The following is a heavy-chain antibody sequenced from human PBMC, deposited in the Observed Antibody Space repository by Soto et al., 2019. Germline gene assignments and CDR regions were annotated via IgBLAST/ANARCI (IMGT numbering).Heavy chain of an antibody. CDR3: ARVERGTATTVVDAFDI. J-gene: IGHJ3*02. CDR2: MSHTGGT. Sequence: QVQLQQWGAGLLKPSETLSLTCAVYGGFVSSGSYYWSWIRQPPGKGLEWIGEMSHTGGTHFNPSRKGRVTRSVDTSKNQFSLKMSSVTAADTALYYCARVERGTATTVVDAFDIWGPGTMVTVSS. D-gene: IGHD1-1*01. CDR1: GGFVSSGSYY. V-gene: IGHV4-34*01.